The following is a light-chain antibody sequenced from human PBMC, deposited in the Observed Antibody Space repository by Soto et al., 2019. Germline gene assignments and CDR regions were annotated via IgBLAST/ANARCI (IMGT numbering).Light chain of an antibody. CDR2: SNS. V-gene: IGLV1-44*01. J-gene: IGLJ3*02. CDR3: AAWDDSLNGRV. CDR1: RSDIGDNT. Sequence: QLVLTQPPSASGTPGQRVTISCSGSRSDIGDNTVNWYQQLPGTAPKLLIYSNSQRPSGVPDRFSGSKSGTSASLAISGLQSEDEADYYCAAWDDSLNGRVFGGGTKLTVL.